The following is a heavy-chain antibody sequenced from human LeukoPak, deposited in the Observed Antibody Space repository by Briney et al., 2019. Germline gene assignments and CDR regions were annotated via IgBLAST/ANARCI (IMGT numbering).Heavy chain of an antibody. CDR2: ITNSGRST. CDR3: AREASGYYHVFDS. V-gene: IGHV3-11*04. D-gene: IGHD3-3*01. Sequence: PGGSLRLSCEASGFSLSTYCLSWIRQAPGKGLEWVSYITNSGRSTKYADAVKGRFTISRDNAKQSVYLEMTDLRAEDTAVYYCAREASGYYHVFDSWGQGTLVTVSS. CDR1: GFSLSTYC. J-gene: IGHJ4*02.